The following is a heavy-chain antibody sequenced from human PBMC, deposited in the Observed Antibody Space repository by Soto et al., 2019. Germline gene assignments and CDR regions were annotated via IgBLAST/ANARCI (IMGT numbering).Heavy chain of an antibody. CDR1: GYSFAGYW. Sequence: GESLKISCKGSGYSFAGYWITWVRQKPGKGLEWMGRIDPSDSQAYYSPSFRGHVTISVTKSITTVFLQWSSLRASDTAMYYCARQIYDSDTGPNFQYYFDSWGQGTPVTVSS. D-gene: IGHD3-22*01. CDR2: IDPSDSQA. CDR3: ARQIYDSDTGPNFQYYFDS. J-gene: IGHJ4*02. V-gene: IGHV5-10-1*01.